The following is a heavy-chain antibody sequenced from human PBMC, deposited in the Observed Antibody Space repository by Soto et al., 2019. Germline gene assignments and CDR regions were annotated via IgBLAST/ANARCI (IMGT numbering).Heavy chain of an antibody. CDR3: ARDLENWNPPGPLDY. J-gene: IGHJ4*02. CDR2: INSDGSST. D-gene: IGHD1-1*01. Sequence: PGGSLRLSCAASGFTFSSYWMHWVRQAPGKGLVWVSRINSDGSSTSYADSVKGRFTISRDNAKNTLYLQMNSLRAEDTAVYYCARDLENWNPPGPLDYWGQGTLVTVSS. CDR1: GFTFSSYW. V-gene: IGHV3-74*01.